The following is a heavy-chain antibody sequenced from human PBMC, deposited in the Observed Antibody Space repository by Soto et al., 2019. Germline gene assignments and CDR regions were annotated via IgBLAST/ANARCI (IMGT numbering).Heavy chain of an antibody. CDR2: TYYRSKWYN. J-gene: IGHJ6*03. CDR3: ARDQYQLLWGAGYYYYYMDV. Sequence: SQTLSLTCAISGDSVSSNSAAWNWIRQSPSRGLEWLGRTYYRSKWYNDYAVSVKSRITINPDTSKNQFSLQLSSVTPEDTAVYYCARDQYQLLWGAGYYYYYMDVWGKGTTVTVSS. D-gene: IGHD2-2*01. CDR1: GDSVSSNSAA. V-gene: IGHV6-1*01.